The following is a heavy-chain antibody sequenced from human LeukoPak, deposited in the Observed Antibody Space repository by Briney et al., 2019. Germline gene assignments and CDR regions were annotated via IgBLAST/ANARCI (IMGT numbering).Heavy chain of an antibody. V-gene: IGHV3-21*01. D-gene: IGHD1-1*01. CDR3: ARDRVTTDEYYFYGMDV. CDR2: ISTSSAFI. J-gene: IGHJ6*01. Sequence: GGSLRLSCAGSRFTFSSYAMSWVRQAPGKGLEWVSSISTSSAFIYYADSVKGRFTISRDNAKNSLYLQMGSLRAEDTAVYYCARDRVTTDEYYFYGMDVWGQGTTVTVSS. CDR1: RFTFSSYA.